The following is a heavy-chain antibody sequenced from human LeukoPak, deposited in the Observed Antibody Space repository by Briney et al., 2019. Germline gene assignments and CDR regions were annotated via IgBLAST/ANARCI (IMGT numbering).Heavy chain of an antibody. D-gene: IGHD3-10*01. V-gene: IGHV4-59*01. J-gene: IGHJ3*02. Sequence: PSQTLSLTCTVSGGSISSYYWSWIRQPPGKGLEWIGYIYDSGSTNYNPSLKSRVTISVDMSKKQFSLKLSSVTAADTAVYFCARNWWFGEVLLGDHAFDIWGQGTMVTVSS. CDR2: IYDSGST. CDR1: GGSISSYY. CDR3: ARNWWFGEVLLGDHAFDI.